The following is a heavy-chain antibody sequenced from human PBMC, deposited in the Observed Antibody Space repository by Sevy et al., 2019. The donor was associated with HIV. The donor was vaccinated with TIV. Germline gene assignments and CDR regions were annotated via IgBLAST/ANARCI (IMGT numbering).Heavy chain of an antibody. CDR3: AKTFAIFGVLMSPDFDP. V-gene: IGHV3-33*06. CDR2: IWYDGSCK. Sequence: GGSLRLSCAASGFTFSNYGMHWVRQAPGKGLEWVAVIWYDGSCKYYADSVKGRFTISRDNTKSTLYLQMNSLRAEDTALYYCAKTFAIFGVLMSPDFDPWGQGTLVTVSS. J-gene: IGHJ5*02. CDR1: GFTFSNYG. D-gene: IGHD3-3*01.